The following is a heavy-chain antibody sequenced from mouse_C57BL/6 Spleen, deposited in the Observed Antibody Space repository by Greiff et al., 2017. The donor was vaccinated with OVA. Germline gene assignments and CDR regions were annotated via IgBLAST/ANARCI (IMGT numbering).Heavy chain of an antibody. J-gene: IGHJ1*03. Sequence: QVQLQQPGAELVKPGASVKLSCKASGYTFTSYWMQWVKQRPGQGLEWIGEIDPSDSYTNYTQKFKGKATLTVDTSSSTAYMQLSILTSEDSAVYYCARRILRGYFDVWGTGTTVTVSS. V-gene: IGHV1-50*01. CDR1: GYTFTSYW. D-gene: IGHD1-1*01. CDR2: IDPSDSYT. CDR3: ARRILRGYFDV.